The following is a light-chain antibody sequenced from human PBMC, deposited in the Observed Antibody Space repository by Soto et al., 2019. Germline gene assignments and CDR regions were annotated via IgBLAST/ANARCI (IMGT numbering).Light chain of an antibody. CDR3: QQSYSTPRT. V-gene: IGKV1-39*01. Sequence: DIQMTQSPSSLSASVGDGVTITCRASQSISSYLNWYQQKPGKAPKVLIYAASSLQSRVPSRFSGSGSGTDFTLTISSLRPEDFATYYCQQSYSTPRTFGQGTKVEIK. CDR1: QSISSY. CDR2: AAS. J-gene: IGKJ1*01.